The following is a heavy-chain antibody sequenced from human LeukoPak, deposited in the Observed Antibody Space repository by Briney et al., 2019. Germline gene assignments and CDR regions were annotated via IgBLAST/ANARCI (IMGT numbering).Heavy chain of an antibody. V-gene: IGHV1-2*02. CDR2: IKPNRGGI. CDR3: AIWGYCSSTSCYRTGAFDI. J-gene: IGHJ3*02. Sequence: ASVKVSCTASGYTFTGYYMHWVRQAPGQGLEWMGWIKPNRGGINYAQKFQGRVTMTRDTSISTAYMELSRLISDDTAVYYCAIWGYCSSTSCYRTGAFDIWGQGTMVTVSS. CDR1: GYTFTGYY. D-gene: IGHD2-2*02.